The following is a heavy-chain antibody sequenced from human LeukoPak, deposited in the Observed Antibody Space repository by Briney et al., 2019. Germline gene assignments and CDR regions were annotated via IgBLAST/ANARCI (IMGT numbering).Heavy chain of an antibody. D-gene: IGHD3-3*01. Sequence: SETLSLTCAVSGDSISFYYWCWIRQPPGKGLEWIGYIHTSGDTNYNPSLSSRVTISVDTSRGQYSLNLSSVTAADTAVYYCARQRPTSDFWSGYYFDYWGQGTLVTVSS. V-gene: IGHV4-4*09. CDR1: GDSISFYY. CDR3: ARQRPTSDFWSGYYFDY. CDR2: IHTSGDT. J-gene: IGHJ4*02.